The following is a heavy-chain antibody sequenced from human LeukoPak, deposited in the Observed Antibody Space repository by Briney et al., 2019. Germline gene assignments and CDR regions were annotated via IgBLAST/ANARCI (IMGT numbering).Heavy chain of an antibody. Sequence: SETLSLTCTVSGGSISTYYWSWIRQPPGKGLEWIGYIYYNGRTNYMPSLKSRVTISVDTSKNHFSLKLNSVTAADTAVYYCARGTAILTGYYVFDIWGQGTMVTVSS. CDR3: ARGTAILTGYYVFDI. V-gene: IGHV4-59*01. D-gene: IGHD3-9*01. CDR2: IYYNGRT. J-gene: IGHJ3*02. CDR1: GGSISTYY.